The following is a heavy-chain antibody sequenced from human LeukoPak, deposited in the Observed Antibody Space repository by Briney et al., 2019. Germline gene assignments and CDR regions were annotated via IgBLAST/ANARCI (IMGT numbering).Heavy chain of an antibody. Sequence: PGGSLKLSCAASGFTFSSYAMSWVRQAPGKGLEWVSAISGSGGSTYYADSVKGRFTISRDNAKNSLYLQMNSLRAEDTAVYYCARDLPIVGARKPFDYWGQGTLVTVSS. CDR2: ISGSGGST. V-gene: IGHV3-23*01. D-gene: IGHD1-26*01. CDR1: GFTFSSYA. CDR3: ARDLPIVGARKPFDY. J-gene: IGHJ4*02.